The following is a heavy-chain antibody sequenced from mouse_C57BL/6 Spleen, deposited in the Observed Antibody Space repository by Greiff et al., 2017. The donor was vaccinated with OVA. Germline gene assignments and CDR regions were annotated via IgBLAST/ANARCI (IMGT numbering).Heavy chain of an antibody. CDR1: GFSFNTYA. CDR3: VRDYGSSPWFAY. J-gene: IGHJ3*01. Sequence: VQLVESGGGLVQPKGSLKLSCAASGFSFNTYAMNWVRQAPGKGLEWVAHIRSKSNNYATYYADSVKDRFTISRDDSESMLYLQMNNLKTEDTAMYYCVRDYGSSPWFAYWGQGTLVTVSA. CDR2: IRSKSNNYAT. V-gene: IGHV10-1*01. D-gene: IGHD1-1*01.